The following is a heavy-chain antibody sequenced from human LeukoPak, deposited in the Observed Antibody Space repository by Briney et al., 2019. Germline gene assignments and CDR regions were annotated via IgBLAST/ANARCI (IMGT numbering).Heavy chain of an antibody. CDR2: IKQDGSEK. CDR3: ARDLLSSTYYYHYYMDV. V-gene: IGHV3-7*01. J-gene: IGHJ6*03. Sequence: GGSLRLSCAASGFTFSSYGMHWVRQAPGEGLEWVANIKQDGSEKYFVDSVKGRFTISRDNAKNSLYLQMNSLRVEDTALYYCARDLLSSTYYYHYYMDVWGKGTTVTVSS. D-gene: IGHD1-26*01. CDR1: GFTFSSYG.